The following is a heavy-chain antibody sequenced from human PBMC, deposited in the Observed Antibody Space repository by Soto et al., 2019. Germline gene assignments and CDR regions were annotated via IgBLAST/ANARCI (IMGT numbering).Heavy chain of an antibody. J-gene: IGHJ1*01. D-gene: IGHD1-26*01. CDR1: GGTFSSYA. V-gene: IGHV1-69*13. Sequence: SVKVSCKASGGTFSSYAISWVRQAPGQGFEWMGGIIPIFGTANYAQKFQGRVTITADESTSTAYMELSSLRSEDTAVYYCARDLIPGSGSYYRYFQHWGQGTLVTVSS. CDR3: ARDLIPGSGSYYRYFQH. CDR2: IIPIFGTA.